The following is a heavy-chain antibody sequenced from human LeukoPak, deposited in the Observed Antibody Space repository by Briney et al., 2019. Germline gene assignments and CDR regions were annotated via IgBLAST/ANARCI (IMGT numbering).Heavy chain of an antibody. J-gene: IGHJ4*02. V-gene: IGHV3-21*01. D-gene: IGHD3-22*01. CDR2: ISPPSTYI. CDR3: TKGPDSNGYYSLDY. CDR1: GFTFSSYS. Sequence: PGGSLRLSCAASGFTFSSYSMNWVRQTPGKGLEWVSSISPPSTYIYYADSVKGRFTISRDNAKNSLYLQMNSLRAEDTAVYYCTKGPDSNGYYSLDYWGQGTLVTVSS.